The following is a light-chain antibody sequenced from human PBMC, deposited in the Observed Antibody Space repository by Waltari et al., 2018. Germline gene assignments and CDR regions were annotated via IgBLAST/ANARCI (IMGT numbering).Light chain of an antibody. Sequence: QSALTQPASVSGSPGQPITISCTGTSSDVGSYSLAAWYRQQPGEAPRVLIFEDTKRPSGVSNRFSGSKSGNTASLTISGLQAEDEADYYCCSYTLTNTWLFGGGTKLTVL. CDR2: EDT. CDR3: CSYTLTNTWL. J-gene: IGLJ3*02. CDR1: SSDVGSYSL. V-gene: IGLV2-23*01.